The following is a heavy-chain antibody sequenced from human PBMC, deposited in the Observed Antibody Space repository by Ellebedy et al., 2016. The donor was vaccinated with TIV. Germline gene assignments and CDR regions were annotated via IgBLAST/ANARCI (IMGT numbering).Heavy chain of an antibody. J-gene: IGHJ4*02. V-gene: IGHV1-18*01. D-gene: IGHD3-10*01. CDR2: INAYNGHT. CDR1: GYIFTSYG. Sequence: ASVKVSXXTAGYIFTSYGVTWVRQAPGQGLEWMGWINAYNGHTNYAQKFQGRVTVTTDTSTSTAYMELRSLRSDDTAVYYCARDIDYNVEYWGQGTLVTVSS. CDR3: ARDIDYNVEY.